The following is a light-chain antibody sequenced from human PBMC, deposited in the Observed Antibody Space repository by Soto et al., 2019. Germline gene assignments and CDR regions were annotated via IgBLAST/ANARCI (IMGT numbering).Light chain of an antibody. V-gene: IGKV3-11*01. CDR2: DAS. CDR3: QQRSNWIT. J-gene: IGKJ4*01. Sequence: EIVLTQSPATLSLSPGESATLSCRASQSVGSYLAWYQQQPGQAPRLLIYDASNRATGITARFSGSGSGTDFTLTISSLEPEDFAVYYCQQRSNWITFGGGTKVEIK. CDR1: QSVGSY.